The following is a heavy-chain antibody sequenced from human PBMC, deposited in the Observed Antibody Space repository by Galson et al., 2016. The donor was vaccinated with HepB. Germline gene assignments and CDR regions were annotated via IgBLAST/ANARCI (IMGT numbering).Heavy chain of an antibody. J-gene: IGHJ4*02. CDR1: GFTFSTYS. CDR3: AISPYQPRGY. CDR2: ISSSGSYI. D-gene: IGHD3-10*01. V-gene: IGHV3-21*01. Sequence: SLRLSCAASGFTFSTYSMNWVRQAPGKGLEWVSSISSSGSYIYYADSVKGRFTISRDNAKNSLYLQMNSLGAEDTAVYSCAISPYQPRGYWGQGTLVTVSS.